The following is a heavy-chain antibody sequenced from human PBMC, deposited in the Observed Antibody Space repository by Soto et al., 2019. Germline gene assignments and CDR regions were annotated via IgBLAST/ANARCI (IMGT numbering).Heavy chain of an antibody. J-gene: IGHJ4*02. CDR2: INVGNGNT. D-gene: IGHD2-15*01. V-gene: IGHV1-3*01. CDR1: GYTFTDYA. CDR3: AREGAHYTPLDH. Sequence: ASVKVSCKASGYTFTDYAIHWVRQAPGQGLEWMGWINVGNGNTGYSRKFQGRVTNARDMSASTAYIEVTSLTSEDTAMYYCAREGAHYTPLDHWGQGTLVTVSS.